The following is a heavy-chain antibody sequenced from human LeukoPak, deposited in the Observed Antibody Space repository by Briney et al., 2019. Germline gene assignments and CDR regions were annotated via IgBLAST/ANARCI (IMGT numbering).Heavy chain of an antibody. CDR2: IYYSGST. V-gene: IGHV4-59*01. D-gene: IGHD3-3*01. CDR3: TRVFGDYDFWSGSRRANWFDP. CDR1: GGSISDYY. J-gene: IGHJ5*02. Sequence: SETLSLTCTVSGGSISDYYWSWTRQPPGKGLEWIGYIYYSGSTNYNPSLKSRVTVSVDTSKKQFSLKLSSVTAADPAVHSCTRVFGDYDFWSGSRRANWFDPWGQGTLVTVSS.